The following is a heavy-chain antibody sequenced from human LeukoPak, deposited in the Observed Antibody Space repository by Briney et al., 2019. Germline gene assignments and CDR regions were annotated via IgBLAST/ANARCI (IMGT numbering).Heavy chain of an antibody. CDR1: GFTFSSYS. J-gene: IGHJ4*02. V-gene: IGHV3-23*01. D-gene: IGHD6-25*01. Sequence: GGSPRLSCAASGFTFSSYSMNWVRQAPGKGLEWVSAISGSGGSTYYADSVKGRFTISRDNSKNTLYLQMNSLRAEDTAVYYCARSTAGFDYWGQGTLVTVSS. CDR2: ISGSGGST. CDR3: ARSTAGFDY.